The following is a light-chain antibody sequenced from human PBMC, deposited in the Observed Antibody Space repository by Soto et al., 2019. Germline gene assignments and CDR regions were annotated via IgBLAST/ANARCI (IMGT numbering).Light chain of an antibody. CDR2: EVT. J-gene: IGLJ1*01. Sequence: QSVLTQPASVSGSPGQSITISCTGTRSDVGGYSYVSWYQQHPGKAPKLIIYEVTKRPSGVSNRFSGSKSGNTASLTISGLQPEDEAYYSCSSFTDTNTPYVFGSGTKVTV. CDR3: SSFTDTNTPYV. CDR1: RSDVGGYSY. V-gene: IGLV2-14*01.